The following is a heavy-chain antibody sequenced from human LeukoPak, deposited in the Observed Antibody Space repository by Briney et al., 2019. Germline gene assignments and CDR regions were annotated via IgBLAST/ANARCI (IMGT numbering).Heavy chain of an antibody. D-gene: IGHD1-26*01. CDR2: IYYSGST. Sequence: SETLSFTCTVSGGSISSYYWSWIRQPPGKGLEWIGYIYYSGSTNYNPSLKSRVTISVDTSKNQFSLKLSSVTAADTAVYYCARGGDDFDYWGQGTLVTVSS. J-gene: IGHJ4*02. V-gene: IGHV4-59*01. CDR1: GGSISSYY. CDR3: ARGGDDFDY.